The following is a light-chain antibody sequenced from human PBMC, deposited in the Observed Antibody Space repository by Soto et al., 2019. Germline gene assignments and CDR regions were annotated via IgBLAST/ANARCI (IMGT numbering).Light chain of an antibody. CDR3: MQGTHWPWT. V-gene: IGKV2-30*01. J-gene: IGKJ1*01. Sequence: DVVMTQSPLSLPVTLGQPASISCRSSQSLVNSDGNTYLNWFQQRPGQSPRRLIYKVSNRDSGVPDRFSGSGSGPDFTLKISRVEAEDLGVYYCMQGTHWPWTFGQGTRVEIK. CDR2: KVS. CDR1: QSLVNSDGNTY.